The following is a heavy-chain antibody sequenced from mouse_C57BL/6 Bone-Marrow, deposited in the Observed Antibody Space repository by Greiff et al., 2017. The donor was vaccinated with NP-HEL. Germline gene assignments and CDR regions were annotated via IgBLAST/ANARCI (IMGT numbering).Heavy chain of an antibody. CDR1: GFTFTDYY. Sequence: EVKLMESGGGLVQPGGSLSLSCAASGFTFTDYYMSWVRQPPGKALEWLGFIRNKANGYTTEYSASVKGRFTISRDNSQSILYLQMNALRAEDSATYYCASTKGSQYAMDYWGQGTSVTVSS. V-gene: IGHV7-3*01. CDR2: IRNKANGYTT. D-gene: IGHD3-3*01. CDR3: ASTKGSQYAMDY. J-gene: IGHJ4*01.